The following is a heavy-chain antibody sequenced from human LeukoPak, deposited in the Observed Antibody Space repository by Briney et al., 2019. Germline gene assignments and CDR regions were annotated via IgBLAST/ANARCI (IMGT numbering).Heavy chain of an antibody. V-gene: IGHV3-30*02. CDR2: ISSGGSET. D-gene: IGHD1-1*01. J-gene: IGHJ4*02. CDR3: AESGGRNDFNY. Sequence: QSGGSLRLSCAASGFTFNRYVMHWVRLPPGKGLDWVAFISSGGSETYYADSVKGRFTISRDNSKNTLFLQMNSLRTEDTGVYYCAESGGRNDFNYWGQGTLVTVSS. CDR1: GFTFNRYV.